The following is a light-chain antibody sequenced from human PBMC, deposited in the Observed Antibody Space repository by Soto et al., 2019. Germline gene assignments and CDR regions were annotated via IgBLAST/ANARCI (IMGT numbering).Light chain of an antibody. V-gene: IGKV3-11*01. CDR3: QEPFTWPLT. Sequence: ETVLTQSPATLSLSPGESATLSCRASQTVSRFFAWYQQKPGQSPRLLIYGVSNRATGGPARSSASGYGTDFTLSISRLEPEDSAVYYCQEPFTWPLTFGGGTKVVIK. CDR1: QTVSRF. J-gene: IGKJ4*01. CDR2: GVS.